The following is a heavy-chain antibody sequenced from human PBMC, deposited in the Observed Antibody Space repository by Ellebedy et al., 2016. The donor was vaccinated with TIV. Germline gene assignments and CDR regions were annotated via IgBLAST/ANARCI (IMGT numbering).Heavy chain of an antibody. CDR1: GYSFTSYW. D-gene: IGHD2-15*01. CDR2: IYPGDSDT. J-gene: IGHJ4*02. CDR3: ARGERGSCSGGSCYEFDY. Sequence: GESLKISCKGSGYSFTSYWIGWVRQMPGKGLEWMGIIYPGDSDTRYSPSLRGQVTISADKSISTAYLQWSSLKASDTAMYYCARGERGSCSGGSCYEFDYWGQGTLVTVSS. V-gene: IGHV5-51*01.